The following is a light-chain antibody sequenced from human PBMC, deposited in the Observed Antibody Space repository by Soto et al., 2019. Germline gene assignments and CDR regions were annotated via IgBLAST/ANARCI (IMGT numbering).Light chain of an antibody. Sequence: DIQMTQSPSSLSASVGERATVTCRASQSISSYLNWYQQKPGKAPKXXXYAASSLQSGVPSRFSDSGSGTDGTITISSLKPEDCATYYCQQRYSTTITFGQGTRLEIK. CDR3: QQRYSTTIT. CDR2: AAS. V-gene: IGKV1-39*01. J-gene: IGKJ5*01. CDR1: QSISSY.